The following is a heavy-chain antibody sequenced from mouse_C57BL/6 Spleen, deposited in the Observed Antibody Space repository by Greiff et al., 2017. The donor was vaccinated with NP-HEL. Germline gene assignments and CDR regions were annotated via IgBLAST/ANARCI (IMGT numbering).Heavy chain of an antibody. D-gene: IGHD2-4*01. Sequence: EVKLMESGEGLVKPGGSLKLSCAASGFTFSSYAMSWVRQTPEKRLEWVAYISSGGDYIYYADTVKGRFTISRDNARNTLYLQMSSLKSEDTAMYYCTAYDYDEGFDYWGQGTTLTVSS. CDR1: GFTFSSYA. J-gene: IGHJ2*01. CDR3: TAYDYDEGFDY. CDR2: ISSGGDYI. V-gene: IGHV5-9-1*02.